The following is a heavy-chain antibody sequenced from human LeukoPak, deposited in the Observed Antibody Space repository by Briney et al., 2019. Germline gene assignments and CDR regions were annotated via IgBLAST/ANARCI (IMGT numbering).Heavy chain of an antibody. CDR3: ARSPYYYDGSGFTGAFDY. D-gene: IGHD3-22*01. Sequence: GASVKVSCKASGGTFSSYAISWVRQAPGQGLEWMGGIIPIFGTANYAQKFQGRVTITADKSTSTAYMELSSLRSEDTAVYYCARSPYYYDGSGFTGAFDYWGQGTLVTVSS. CDR2: IIPIFGTA. CDR1: GGTFSSYA. V-gene: IGHV1-69*06. J-gene: IGHJ4*02.